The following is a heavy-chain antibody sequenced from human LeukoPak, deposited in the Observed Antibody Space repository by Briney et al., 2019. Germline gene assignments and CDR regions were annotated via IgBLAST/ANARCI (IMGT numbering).Heavy chain of an antibody. D-gene: IGHD6-19*01. V-gene: IGHV1-69*04. CDR3: ASSIAVAGPIDH. Sequence: ASVKVSCKASGGTFSSYAISWVRQAPGQGLEWMGRIIPIFGIANYAQKFQGRVTITADKSTSTAYMELSSLRSEDTAVYYCASSIAVAGPIDHWGQGTLVTVSS. CDR2: IIPIFGIA. J-gene: IGHJ5*02. CDR1: GGTFSSYA.